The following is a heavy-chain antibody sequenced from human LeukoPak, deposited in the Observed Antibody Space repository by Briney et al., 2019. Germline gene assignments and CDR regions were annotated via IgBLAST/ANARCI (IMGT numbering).Heavy chain of an antibody. CDR2: ISSSSSYI. CDR1: GFTFSSYS. V-gene: IGHV3-21*01. CDR3: ARVGGSSWYFDY. D-gene: IGHD6-13*01. Sequence: GGSLRLSCAASGFTFSSYSMNWVRQAPGKGLEWVSSISSSSSYIYYADSVKGRFTISRDNAKNSLYLQMNSLRAEDTAVYYCARVGGSSWYFDYWGQGTLVTVSS. J-gene: IGHJ4*02.